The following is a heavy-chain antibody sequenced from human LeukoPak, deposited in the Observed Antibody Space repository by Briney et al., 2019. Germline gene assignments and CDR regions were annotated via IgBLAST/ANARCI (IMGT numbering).Heavy chain of an antibody. Sequence: GGSLRLSCAASGFTFSSYAMSWVRQAPGKGLEWVSAISGSGGSTYYADSVKGRFTISRDNSKNTLYLQMNSLRAGDTAVYYCAKAPYGDYAWYFDLWGRGTLVTVSS. CDR1: GFTFSSYA. CDR2: ISGSGGST. CDR3: AKAPYGDYAWYFDL. J-gene: IGHJ2*01. D-gene: IGHD4-17*01. V-gene: IGHV3-23*01.